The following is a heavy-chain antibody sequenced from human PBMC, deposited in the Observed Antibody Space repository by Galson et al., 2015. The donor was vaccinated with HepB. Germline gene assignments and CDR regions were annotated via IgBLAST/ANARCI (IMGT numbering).Heavy chain of an antibody. CDR1: GGTFSSYA. J-gene: IGHJ6*03. D-gene: IGHD6-13*01. CDR3: ARDEEAAAGYYYYMDV. V-gene: IGHV1-69*13. CDR2: IIPIFGTA. Sequence: SVKVSCKASGGTFSSYAISWVRQAPGQGLEWMGGIIPIFGTANYAQKFQGRVTITADESTSTAYMELGSLRSEDTAVYYCARDEEAAAGYYYYMDVWGKGTTVTVSS.